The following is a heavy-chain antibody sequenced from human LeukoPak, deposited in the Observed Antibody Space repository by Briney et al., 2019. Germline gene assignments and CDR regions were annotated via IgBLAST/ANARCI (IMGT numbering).Heavy chain of an antibody. CDR1: GFTFSDSW. CDR2: MNQDGSAK. J-gene: IGHJ4*02. D-gene: IGHD6-19*01. V-gene: IGHV3-7*03. Sequence: PGGSLRLSCAASGFTFSDSWMSWVRQAPGKGLEWVANMNQDGSAKGYVDSVKGRFTISRDNARNSLYLQMNSLRAEDTALYYCAKDIVSSGRRGTFDYWGQGTLVTVSS. CDR3: AKDIVSSGRRGTFDY.